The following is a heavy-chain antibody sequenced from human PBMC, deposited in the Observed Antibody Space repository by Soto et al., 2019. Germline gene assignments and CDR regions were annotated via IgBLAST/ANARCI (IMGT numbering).Heavy chain of an antibody. CDR3: ARDRGDLYSSGWTYGMDV. J-gene: IGHJ6*02. CDR2: IYYSGST. CDR1: GGSISSGGYY. Sequence: NPSETLSLTCTVSGGSISSGGYYWSWIRQHPGKGLEWIGYIYYSGSTYYNPSLKSRVTISVDTSKNQFSLKLSSVTAADTAVYYCARDRGDLYSSGWTYGMDVWGQGTTVTVSS. V-gene: IGHV4-31*03. D-gene: IGHD6-19*01.